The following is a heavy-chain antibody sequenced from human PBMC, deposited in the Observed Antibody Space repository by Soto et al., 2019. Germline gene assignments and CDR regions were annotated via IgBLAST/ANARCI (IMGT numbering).Heavy chain of an antibody. Sequence: GGSLRLSCAASGFTFSDYAMSWVRQAPGKGLEWVSTISSSSSYINYAGSVKGRFTISRDNARNSLYLQMNSLRAEDTAVYYCARGLEWPNYMDVWGKGTTVTVSS. D-gene: IGHD3-3*01. J-gene: IGHJ6*03. V-gene: IGHV3-21*01. CDR1: GFTFSDYA. CDR2: ISSSSSYI. CDR3: ARGLEWPNYMDV.